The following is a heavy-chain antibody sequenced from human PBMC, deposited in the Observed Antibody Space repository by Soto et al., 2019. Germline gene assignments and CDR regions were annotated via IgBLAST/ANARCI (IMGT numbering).Heavy chain of an antibody. CDR3: ARGIASGFYDILTVNYYYGMDV. CDR1: GGSISSYY. Sequence: PLVMMSVTCSVAGGSISSYYWSCIRQPPGKGLEWIGCIFYIGNTYYNPSLKSRLTMSVDTSKNQFFLKLSSVTAADTAVYYCARGIASGFYDILTVNYYYGMDVWGQGTTVTVSS. CDR2: IFYIGNT. D-gene: IGHD3-9*01. J-gene: IGHJ6*02. V-gene: IGHV4-59*01.